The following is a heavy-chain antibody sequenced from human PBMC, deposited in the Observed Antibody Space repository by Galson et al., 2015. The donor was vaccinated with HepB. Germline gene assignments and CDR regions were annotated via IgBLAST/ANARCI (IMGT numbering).Heavy chain of an antibody. V-gene: IGHV1-3*01. Sequence: SVKVSCKASGYTFTSYAMHWVRQAPGQRLEWMGWINAGNGNTKYSQKFQGRVTITRDTSASTAYMELSSLRSEDTAVYYCAGVLYYYDSSGYHTWFDPWGQGTLVTASS. J-gene: IGHJ5*02. CDR3: AGVLYYYDSSGYHTWFDP. D-gene: IGHD3-22*01. CDR2: INAGNGNT. CDR1: GYTFTSYA.